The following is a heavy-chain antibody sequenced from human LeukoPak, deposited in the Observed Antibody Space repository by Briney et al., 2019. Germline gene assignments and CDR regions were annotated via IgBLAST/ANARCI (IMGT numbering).Heavy chain of an antibody. Sequence: PGGSLRLSCAASGFTFSSYGMHWVRQAPGKGLEWVAFIRYDGSNKYYADSVKGRFTISRDNSKNTLYLQMNILRAEDTAVYYCAKDLLGSWTHQRYGDGFDYWGQGTLVTVSS. CDR3: AKDLLGSWTHQRYGDGFDY. J-gene: IGHJ4*02. V-gene: IGHV3-30*02. D-gene: IGHD4-17*01. CDR2: IRYDGSNK. CDR1: GFTFSSYG.